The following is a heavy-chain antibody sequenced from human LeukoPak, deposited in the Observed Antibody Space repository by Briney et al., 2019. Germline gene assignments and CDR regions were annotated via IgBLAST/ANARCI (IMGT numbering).Heavy chain of an antibody. V-gene: IGHV4-38-2*01. Sequence: PSETLSLTCAVSGYSISSGYYWGWIRQPPGKGLEGIGSIYHSGSTYYNPSLKSRVTISVDTSKNQFSLKLSSVTAADTAVYYCARVLRGVIHYFDYWGEGTLVTVSS. CDR1: GYSISSGYY. CDR3: ARVLRGVIHYFDY. D-gene: IGHD3-10*01. J-gene: IGHJ4*02. CDR2: IYHSGST.